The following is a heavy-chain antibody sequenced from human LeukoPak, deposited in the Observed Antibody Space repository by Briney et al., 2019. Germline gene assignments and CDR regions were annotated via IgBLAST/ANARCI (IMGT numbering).Heavy chain of an antibody. CDR2: INQGGSET. CDR3: ARLIGDRTIYDY. CDR1: GFTFRTYW. D-gene: IGHD6-6*01. J-gene: IGHJ4*02. V-gene: IGHV3-7*01. Sequence: GGSLRLSCAASGFTFRTYWLSWVRQAPGKGLEWVASINQGGSETYYVESVKGRFTISRDNAMNSFFLQMNSLRAEDTAVYYCARLIGDRTIYDYWGQGTLVTVSS.